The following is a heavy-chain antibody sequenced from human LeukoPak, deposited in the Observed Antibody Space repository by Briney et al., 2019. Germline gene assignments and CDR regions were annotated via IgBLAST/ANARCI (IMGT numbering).Heavy chain of an antibody. J-gene: IGHJ5*02. D-gene: IGHD6-13*01. CDR2: ISSSSSYI. Sequence: NPGGSLRLSCAASGFTFSSYSMNWVRQAPGKGLEWVSSISSSSSYIHYADSVKGRFTISRDNAKNSLYLQMNSLRAEDTAVYYCARDARIAAAGGGWFDPWGQGTLVTVSS. CDR3: ARDARIAAAGGGWFDP. CDR1: GFTFSSYS. V-gene: IGHV3-21*01.